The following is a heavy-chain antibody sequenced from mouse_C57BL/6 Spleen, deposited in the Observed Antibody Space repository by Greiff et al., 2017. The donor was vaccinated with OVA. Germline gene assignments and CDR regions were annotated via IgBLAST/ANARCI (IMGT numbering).Heavy chain of an antibody. D-gene: IGHD1-1*01. CDR1: GYAFSSSW. J-gene: IGHJ2*01. Sequence: SGPELVKPGASVKISCKASGYAFSSSWMNWVKQMPGKGLEWIGRIYPGDGDTNYNGKFKGKATLTADKSSSTAYMQLSSLTSEDSAVYFCARNYGSSSDYWGQGTTLTVSS. CDR3: ARNYGSSSDY. V-gene: IGHV1-82*01. CDR2: IYPGDGDT.